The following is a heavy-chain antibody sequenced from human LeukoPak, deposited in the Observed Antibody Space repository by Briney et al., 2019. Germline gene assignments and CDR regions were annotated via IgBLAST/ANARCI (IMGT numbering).Heavy chain of an antibody. J-gene: IGHJ6*02. D-gene: IGHD6-19*01. CDR3: ARGPTMRVAGYYYGMDV. CDR1: GGSFSGYY. CDR2: INHSGST. Sequence: NTSETLSLTCAVYGGSFSGYYWSWIRQPPGKGLEWIGEINHSGSTNYNPSLKSRVTISVDTSKNQFSLKLSSVTAADTAVYYCARGPTMRVAGYYYGMDVWGQGTTVTVSS. V-gene: IGHV4-34*01.